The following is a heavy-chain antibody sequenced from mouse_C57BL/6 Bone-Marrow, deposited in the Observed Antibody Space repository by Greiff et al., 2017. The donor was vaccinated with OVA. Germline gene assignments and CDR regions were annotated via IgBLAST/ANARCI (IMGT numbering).Heavy chain of an antibody. CDR2: INPNYGTT. Sequence: VQLKESGAELVRPGASVKLSCKASGYSFTDYNMNWVKQSNGKSLEWIGVINPNYGTTSYNQKFKGKATLTVDQSSSTAYMQLNSLTSEDSAVYYCASSYYYGNWDWYFDVWGTGTTVTVSS. CDR3: ASSYYYGNWDWYFDV. V-gene: IGHV1-39*01. CDR1: GYSFTDYN. J-gene: IGHJ1*03. D-gene: IGHD1-1*01.